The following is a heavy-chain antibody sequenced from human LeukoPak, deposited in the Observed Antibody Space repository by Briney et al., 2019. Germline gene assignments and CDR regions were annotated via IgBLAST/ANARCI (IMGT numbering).Heavy chain of an antibody. Sequence: ASVKVSCKASGYTFTGYYMHWVRQAPGQGLEWMGWINPNSGGTNYAQKFQGRVTMTRDTSISTAYMELSRLRSEDTAVYYCASLPGPDIVVVPAARWFDPWGQGTLVTVSS. CDR2: INPNSGGT. CDR3: ASLPGPDIVVVPAARWFDP. V-gene: IGHV1-2*02. D-gene: IGHD2-2*01. CDR1: GYTFTGYY. J-gene: IGHJ5*02.